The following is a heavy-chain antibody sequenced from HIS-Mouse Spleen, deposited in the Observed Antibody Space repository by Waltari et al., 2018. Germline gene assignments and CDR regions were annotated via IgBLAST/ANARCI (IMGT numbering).Heavy chain of an antibody. V-gene: IGHV4-34*01. CDR3: ARGRSPATVTIGYYFDY. CDR2: INHSGST. D-gene: IGHD4-17*01. CDR1: AGSFSGYY. Sequence: QVQLQQWGAGLLTPSETLSLTCAVYAGSFSGYYWSCIRRPPGKGLEWIGEINHSGSTNYNPSLKSRVTISVDTSKNQFSLKLSSVTAADTAVYYCARGRSPATVTIGYYFDYWGQGTLVTVSS. J-gene: IGHJ4*02.